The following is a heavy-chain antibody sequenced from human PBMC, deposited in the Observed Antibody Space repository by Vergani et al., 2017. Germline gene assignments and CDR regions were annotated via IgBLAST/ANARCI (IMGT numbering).Heavy chain of an antibody. D-gene: IGHD3-9*01. CDR1: GFSIDNGYY. J-gene: IGHJ4*02. Sequence: QVQLQESGPGLVKPSETLSLTCAVSGFSIDNGYYWDWIRQPPGKGLEWIGSIYHTGRTHFNPSLKSRVTISVDTSNNHFSLRLNSLTAADTAVYYCAGRSGIVYDIFSGTQYFFDFWGQGTLVTVSS. V-gene: IGHV4-38-2*01. CDR3: AGRSGIVYDIFSGTQYFFDF. CDR2: IYHTGRT.